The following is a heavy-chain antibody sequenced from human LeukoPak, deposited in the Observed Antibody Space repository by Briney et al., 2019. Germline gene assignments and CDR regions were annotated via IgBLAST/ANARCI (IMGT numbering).Heavy chain of an antibody. CDR3: ARDFGLRSYGVDV. D-gene: IGHD3-10*01. Sequence: SQTLSLTCALSGDSVSSNSAAWNWVRQSPSRGLEWLGRTYYRSTWNNDYSVSVKSRLIITPDTSKNQFSLHLNSVTPEDTAVYYCARDFGLRSYGVDVWGQGTTVTVSS. V-gene: IGHV6-1*01. CDR2: TYYRSTWNN. J-gene: IGHJ6*02. CDR1: GDSVSSNSAA.